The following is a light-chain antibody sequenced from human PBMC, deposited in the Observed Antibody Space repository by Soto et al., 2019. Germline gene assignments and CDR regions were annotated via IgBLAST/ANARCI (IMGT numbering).Light chain of an antibody. V-gene: IGKV3-20*01. Sequence: EIVLRQSPGSLSLSPGEGATLSCRASQSLNNRHLAWYQHRPGQAPRLLIYGASTRATGIPDRFSGSGSGTDFTLTIPRLEPEDFVVYYCQHYSPPSPITFGPGTKVDIK. CDR1: QSLNNRH. J-gene: IGKJ3*01. CDR3: QHYSPPSPIT. CDR2: GAS.